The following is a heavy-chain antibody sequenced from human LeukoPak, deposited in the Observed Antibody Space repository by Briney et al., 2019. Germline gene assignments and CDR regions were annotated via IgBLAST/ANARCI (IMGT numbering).Heavy chain of an antibody. CDR3: ARAWDYLIFDY. D-gene: IGHD1-7*01. CDR2: IYYSGST. V-gene: IGHV4-59*01. J-gene: IGHJ4*02. CDR1: GGSISSYY. Sequence: SETLSLTCTVSGGSISSYYWSWIRQPPGKGLEWIGYIYYSGSTNYNPSLKSRVTISVDTSKTQFSLKLSSVTAADTAVYYCARAWDYLIFDYWGQGTLVTVSS.